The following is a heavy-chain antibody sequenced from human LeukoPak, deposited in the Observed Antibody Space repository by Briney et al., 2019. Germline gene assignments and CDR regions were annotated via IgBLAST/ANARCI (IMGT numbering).Heavy chain of an antibody. CDR1: GGSFSGYY. CDR3: AKSRLTYYYDSYYFDY. D-gene: IGHD3-22*01. J-gene: IGHJ4*02. V-gene: IGHV3-23*01. Sequence: PSETLSLTCAVYGGSFSGYYWSWVRQAPGKGLEWVSAISGSGGSTYYADSVKGRFTISRDNSKNTLYLQMNSLRAEDTAVYYCAKSRLTYYYDSYYFDYWGQGTLVTVSS. CDR2: ISGSGGST.